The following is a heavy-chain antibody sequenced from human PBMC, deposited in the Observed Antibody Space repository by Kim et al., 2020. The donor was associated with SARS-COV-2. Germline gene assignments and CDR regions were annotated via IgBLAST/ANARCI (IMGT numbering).Heavy chain of an antibody. J-gene: IGHJ4*02. D-gene: IGHD3-10*01. CDR2: INHSGRT. Sequence: SETLSLTCAVYGGSFSGYYWSWIRQPPGKGLEWIGEINHSGRTNYNPSLKSRVTISVDTSKNQFSLKLTSVTAADTAVYYCARRLSNHSGWGSHYCDLWGQGALVTVSS. V-gene: IGHV4-34*01. CDR1: GGSFSGYY. CDR3: ARRLSNHSGWGSHYCDL.